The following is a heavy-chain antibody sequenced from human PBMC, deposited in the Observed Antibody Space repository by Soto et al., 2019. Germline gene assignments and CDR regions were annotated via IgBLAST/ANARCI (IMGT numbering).Heavy chain of an antibody. CDR3: ARTSIVATITGQIDY. CDR2: ISAYNGNT. V-gene: IGHV1-18*01. D-gene: IGHD5-12*01. J-gene: IGHJ4*02. CDR1: GYTFTSYG. Sequence: QVQLVQSGAEVKKPGASVKVSCKASGYTFTSYGISWVRQAPGQGLEWMGWISAYNGNTNYAQKLQGRVTMTTDTSTSTAYMELRGLRSDDTAVYYCARTSIVATITGQIDYWGQGTLVTVSS.